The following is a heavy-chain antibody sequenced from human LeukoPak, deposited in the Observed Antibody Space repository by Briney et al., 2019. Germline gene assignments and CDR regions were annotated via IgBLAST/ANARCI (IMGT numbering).Heavy chain of an antibody. D-gene: IGHD2-15*01. CDR2: ISGSGGST. J-gene: IGHJ4*02. Sequence: GGSLRLSCAASGFTFSSYAMSWVRQAPGKGLEWVSAISGSGGSTYYADSVKGRFTISRDNSKNTLYLQMNSLRAEDTAVYYCAKKGAHGGAYYLDYWGQGTLVTVSS. V-gene: IGHV3-23*01. CDR3: AKKGAHGGAYYLDY. CDR1: GFTFSSYA.